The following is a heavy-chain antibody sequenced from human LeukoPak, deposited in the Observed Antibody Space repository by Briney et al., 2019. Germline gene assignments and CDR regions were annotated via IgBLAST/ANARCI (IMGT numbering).Heavy chain of an antibody. Sequence: SETQSLTCAVYGGSFSGYYWSWIRQPPGKGLEWIGEINHSGSTNYNPSLKSRVTISVDTSKNQFSLKLSSVTAADTAVYYCARFSTGPGYWGQGTLVTVSS. D-gene: IGHD3-3*02. CDR1: GGSFSGYY. V-gene: IGHV4-34*01. CDR3: ARFSTGPGY. CDR2: INHSGST. J-gene: IGHJ4*02.